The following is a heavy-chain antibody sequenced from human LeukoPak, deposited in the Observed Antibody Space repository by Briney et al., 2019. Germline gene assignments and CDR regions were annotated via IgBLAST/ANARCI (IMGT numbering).Heavy chain of an antibody. V-gene: IGHV4-38-2*01. CDR1: GYSISSGYY. Sequence: TSETLSLTCAVSGYSISSGYYWGWIRQPPGKGLEWIGSIYHSGSTYYNPSLKSRVTISVDTSKNQFSLKLSSVTAADTAVYYCARAPVPAATSYFDYWGQRTLVTVSS. D-gene: IGHD2-2*01. J-gene: IGHJ4*02. CDR2: IYHSGST. CDR3: ARAPVPAATSYFDY.